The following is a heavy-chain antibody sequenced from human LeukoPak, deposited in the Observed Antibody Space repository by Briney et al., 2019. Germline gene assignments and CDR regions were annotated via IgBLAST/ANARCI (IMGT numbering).Heavy chain of an antibody. CDR3: AGRVTGYSSGYVY. Sequence: GGSLRLSCIASGITFSNYAVSWVRQAPEKGLDWVSVISGSAHKIRYADSVKGRFTISRDNSENIVYLQMNNLRAEDTAVYYCAGRVTGYSSGYVYWGQGTLVTVSS. CDR1: GITFSNYA. D-gene: IGHD5-18*01. V-gene: IGHV3-23*01. J-gene: IGHJ4*02. CDR2: ISGSAHKI.